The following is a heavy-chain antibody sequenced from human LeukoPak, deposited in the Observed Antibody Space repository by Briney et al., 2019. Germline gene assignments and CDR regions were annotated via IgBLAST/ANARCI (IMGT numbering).Heavy chain of an antibody. CDR3: AGRVTGYSSGYVY. Sequence: GGSLRLSCIASGITFSNYAVSWVRQAPEKGLDWVSVISGSAHKIRYADSVKGRFTISRDNSENIVYLQMNNLRAEDTAVYYCAGRVTGYSSGYVYWGQGTLVTVSS. CDR1: GITFSNYA. D-gene: IGHD5-18*01. V-gene: IGHV3-23*01. J-gene: IGHJ4*02. CDR2: ISGSAHKI.